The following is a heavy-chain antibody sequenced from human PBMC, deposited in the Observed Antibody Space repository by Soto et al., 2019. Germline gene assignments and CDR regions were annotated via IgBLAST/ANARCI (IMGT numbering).Heavy chain of an antibody. J-gene: IGHJ4*02. Sequence: PGESLKISCKGSGYIFRSYWIAWVRQMPGKGLEWMGIIYPGDSDTRYSPPFQGQVTISADTSISTSYLQWSNLKASDSAMYYCSRQAGWSKGDDSWGQGTLVTVSS. CDR2: IYPGDSDT. V-gene: IGHV5-51*01. CDR3: SRQAGWSKGDDS. CDR1: GYIFRSYW. D-gene: IGHD2-15*01.